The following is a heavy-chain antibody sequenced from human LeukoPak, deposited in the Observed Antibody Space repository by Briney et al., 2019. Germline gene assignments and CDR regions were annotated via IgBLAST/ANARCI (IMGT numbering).Heavy chain of an antibody. CDR3: TRDNCGGDCYVDY. CDR2: IRSKAYGGTT. D-gene: IGHD2-21*02. J-gene: IGHJ4*02. V-gene: IGHV3-49*03. Sequence: GGSLRLSCTASGFTFGDYAMSWFRQAPGKGLEWVGFIRSKAYGGTTEYAASVKGRFTISRDDSKSIAYLQMNSLKTEDTAVYYCTRDNCGGDCYVDYWGQGTLVTVSS. CDR1: GFTFGDYA.